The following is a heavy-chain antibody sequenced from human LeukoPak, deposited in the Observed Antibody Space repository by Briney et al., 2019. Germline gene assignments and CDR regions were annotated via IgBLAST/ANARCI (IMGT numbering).Heavy chain of an antibody. CDR1: GFTFSSYA. CDR3: ARVFGLAYCGGDCFSNAFDV. CDR2: ISYDGSNK. Sequence: GGSLRLSCAASGFTFSSYAMHRVRQAPGKGLEWVAVISYDGSNKYYADSVKGRFAISRDNSKNTLYLQMNSLSAEDTAVYYCARVFGLAYCGGDCFSNAFDVWGQGTVVTVSP. V-gene: IGHV3-30*09. D-gene: IGHD2-21*02. J-gene: IGHJ3*01.